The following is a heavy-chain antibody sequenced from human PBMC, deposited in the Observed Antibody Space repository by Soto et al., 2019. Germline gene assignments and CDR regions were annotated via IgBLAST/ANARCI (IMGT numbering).Heavy chain of an antibody. V-gene: IGHV3-15*01. CDR3: VVYDYIWGYYRYRWAY. CDR1: GFTFSESW. D-gene: IGHD3-16*02. Sequence: EVQLVESGGGLVKPGGSLRLSCAASGFTFSESWMSWVGQVPGKGLEWVARILSRIAGGRTDYAAPVQDRFTISRDDSTNTLYLEMNSLKTEDTAVYYCVVYDYIWGYYRYRWAYWGQGTLVTVSS. CDR2: ILSRIAGGRT. J-gene: IGHJ4*02.